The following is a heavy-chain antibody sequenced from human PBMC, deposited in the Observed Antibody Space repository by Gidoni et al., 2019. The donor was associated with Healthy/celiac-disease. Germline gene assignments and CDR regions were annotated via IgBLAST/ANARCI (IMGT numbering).Heavy chain of an antibody. Sequence: EVQLVESGGGLVQPGGSLRLSCAASGFTFSSYWMSWVRRAPGKGLEWGANIKQDGSEKYYVDSVKGRFTISRDNAKNSLYLQMNSLRAEDTAVYYCARDRSATMIVVAQTYWYFDLWGRGTLVTVSS. J-gene: IGHJ2*01. CDR1: GFTFSSYW. D-gene: IGHD3-22*01. CDR3: ARDRSATMIVVAQTYWYFDL. CDR2: IKQDGSEK. V-gene: IGHV3-7*01.